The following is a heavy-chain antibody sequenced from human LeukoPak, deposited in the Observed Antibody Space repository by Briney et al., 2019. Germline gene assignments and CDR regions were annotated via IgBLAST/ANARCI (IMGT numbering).Heavy chain of an antibody. CDR3: ARALNMVRGVNWFDP. D-gene: IGHD3-10*01. CDR2: INPNSGGT. J-gene: IGHJ5*02. CDR1: GNTFTGYC. V-gene: IGHV1-2*02. Sequence: GASVKVSCKASGNTFTGYCMHWVRQAPGQGLEWMGWINPNSGGTNYAQKFQGRVTMTRDTSISTAYMELSRLRSDDTAVYYRARALNMVRGVNWFDPWGQGTLVTVSS.